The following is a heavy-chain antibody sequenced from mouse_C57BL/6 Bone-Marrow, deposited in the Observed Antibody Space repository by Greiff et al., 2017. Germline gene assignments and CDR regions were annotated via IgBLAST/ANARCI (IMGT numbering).Heavy chain of an antibody. Sequence: QVQLQQSGAELVRPGTSVKVSCKASGYAFTNYLIEWVKQRPGQGLEWIGVINPGSGGTNYNEKFKGKATLTADKSSSTAYMQLSSLTSEDSAVYFCVTTGDFDYWGQGTTLTVSS. CDR2: INPGSGGT. CDR3: VTTGDFDY. V-gene: IGHV1-54*01. J-gene: IGHJ2*01. CDR1: GYAFTNYL.